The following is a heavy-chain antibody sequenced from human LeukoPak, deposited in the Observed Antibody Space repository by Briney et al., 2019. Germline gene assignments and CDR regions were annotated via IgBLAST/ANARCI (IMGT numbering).Heavy chain of an antibody. Sequence: SGPTLVNPTQTLTLTCTFSGFSLSTSGVGVGWIRQPPGKALEWLALIYWDDAKRYSPSLKSRLTITKDTSKNQVVLTMTNMDPVDTATYYCVRYSSSFNWFDPWGQGTLVTVSS. D-gene: IGHD6-6*01. CDR1: GFSLSTSGVG. V-gene: IGHV2-5*02. CDR3: VRYSSSFNWFDP. J-gene: IGHJ5*02. CDR2: IYWDDAK.